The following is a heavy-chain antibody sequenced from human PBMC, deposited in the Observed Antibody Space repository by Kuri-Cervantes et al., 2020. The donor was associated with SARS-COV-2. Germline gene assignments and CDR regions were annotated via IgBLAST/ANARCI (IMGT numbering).Heavy chain of an antibody. J-gene: IGHJ5*02. CDR3: ARVDCSGGSCYPQFDP. V-gene: IGHV3-48*02. D-gene: IGHD2-15*01. CDR2: ISSSSSTI. Sequence: GGSLRLSCAASGFTFSSYSMNWVRQAPRKGLEWVSYISSSSSTIYYADSVKGRFTISRDNAKNSLYLQMNSLRDEDTAVYYCARVDCSGGSCYPQFDPWGQGTLVTVSS. CDR1: GFTFSSYS.